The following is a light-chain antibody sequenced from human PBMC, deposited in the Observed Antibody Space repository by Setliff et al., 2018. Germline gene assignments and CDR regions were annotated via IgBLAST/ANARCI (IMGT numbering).Light chain of an antibody. J-gene: IGLJ1*01. CDR3: GAYAGSSKKS. Sequence: QSVLSQPPSASGSPGQSVTISCTGTSSDIGDYNYVSWYQHHPGKAPKLLIYDVDKRPSGVPDRSSGSKSGNTASLTVSGLQADDEADYYCGAYAGSSKKSFGTGTKVTV. V-gene: IGLV2-8*01. CDR1: SSDIGDYNY. CDR2: DVD.